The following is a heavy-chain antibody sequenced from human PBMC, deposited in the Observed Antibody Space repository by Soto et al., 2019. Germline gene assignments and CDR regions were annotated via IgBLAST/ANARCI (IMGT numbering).Heavy chain of an antibody. CDR2: INHSGTI. D-gene: IGHD2-21*02. J-gene: IGHJ6*02. Sequence: SESLSLTCAAYGGTVSGYYLTWIRQPPGKGLEWIGEINHSGTINFNPSLKSRLTISLDTSKKHFSLKLSSVTDADTAAYYCARADRTLVTSYSLDVWGQGTTVTVSS. V-gene: IGHV4-34*01. CDR3: ARADRTLVTSYSLDV. CDR1: GGTVSGYY.